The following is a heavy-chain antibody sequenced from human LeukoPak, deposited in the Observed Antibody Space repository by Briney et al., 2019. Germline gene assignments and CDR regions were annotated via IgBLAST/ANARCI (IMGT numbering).Heavy chain of an antibody. J-gene: IGHJ6*02. V-gene: IGHV5-51*01. D-gene: IGHD3-3*01. CDR1: GYSFTSYW. CDR3: ARMGVVISRTPAYHYGMDV. CDR2: IYPGDSYT. Sequence: GESLKISCKGSGYSFTSYWIGWVRQMPGKGLEWMGIIYPGDSYTNYSPSFQGHVTISADKSISTAYLQWSSLKASDTAMYYCARMGVVISRTPAYHYGMDVWGQGTTVTVSS.